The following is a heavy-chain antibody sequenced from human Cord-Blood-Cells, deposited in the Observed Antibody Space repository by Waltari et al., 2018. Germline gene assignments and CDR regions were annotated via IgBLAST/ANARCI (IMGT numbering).Heavy chain of an antibody. CDR3: ARERSSGSYYFDY. D-gene: IGHD1-26*01. V-gene: IGHV4-59*11. Sequence: QVQLQESGPGLVKPSETLSLTCTVSGGSISSHYWSWIRQPPGKGLEWIGYIYYSGSTNYNPSLKSRVTISVDTSKNQFSLKLSSVTAADTAMYYCARERSSGSYYFDYWGQGTLVTVSS. CDR2: IYYSGST. J-gene: IGHJ4*02. CDR1: GGSISSHY.